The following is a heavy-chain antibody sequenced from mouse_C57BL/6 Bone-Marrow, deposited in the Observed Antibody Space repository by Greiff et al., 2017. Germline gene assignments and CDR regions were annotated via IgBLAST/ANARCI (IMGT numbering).Heavy chain of an antibody. CDR2: ILPGSGST. V-gene: IGHV1-9*01. J-gene: IGHJ1*03. CDR1: GYTFPGYW. D-gene: IGHD1-1*01. Sequence: QVQLQQSGAELMKPGPSVKLSCNATGYTFPGYWIEWVKQRPGHGLEWIGEILPGSGSTNYNETLKGKATFTADTSSNTAYMQLSSLTTEDSAIYYCARDYGSSSYWYFDVWGTGTTVTVSS. CDR3: ARDYGSSSYWYFDV.